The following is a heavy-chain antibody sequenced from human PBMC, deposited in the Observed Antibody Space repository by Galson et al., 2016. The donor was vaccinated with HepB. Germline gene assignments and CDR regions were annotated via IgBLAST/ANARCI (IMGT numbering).Heavy chain of an antibody. V-gene: IGHV5-51*01. CDR1: GYTFSNYW. CDR3: ARLFFASLWGRSDP. CDR2: IYPGDSKT. J-gene: IGHJ5*02. D-gene: IGHD3-16*01. Sequence: QSGAEVKEPGEPLKISCQGSGYTFSNYWIGWVRQMPGKGLEWMGLIYPGDSKTMYSPSFQGQVTILADKSINTAYLHWSSLQASDTATYYCARLFFASLWGRSDPWGQGTLVTVSS.